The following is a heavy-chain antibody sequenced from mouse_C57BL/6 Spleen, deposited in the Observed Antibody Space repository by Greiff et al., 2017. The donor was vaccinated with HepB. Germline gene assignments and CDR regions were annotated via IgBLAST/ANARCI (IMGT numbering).Heavy chain of an antibody. V-gene: IGHV3-6*01. Sequence: EVKLQESGPGLVKPSQSLSLTCSVTGYSITSGYYWNWIRQFPGNKLEWMGYISYDGSNNYNPSLKNRISITRDTSKNQFFLKLNSVTTEDTATYYCARGDYGSDYWGQGTTLTVSS. CDR2: ISYDGSN. J-gene: IGHJ2*01. D-gene: IGHD1-1*01. CDR1: GYSITSGYY. CDR3: ARGDYGSDY.